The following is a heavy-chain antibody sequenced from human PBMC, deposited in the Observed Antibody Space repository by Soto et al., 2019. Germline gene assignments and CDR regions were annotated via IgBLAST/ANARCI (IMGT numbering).Heavy chain of an antibody. J-gene: IGHJ6*03. CDR2: ISSSSSNI. Sequence: GGSLRLSCAASGFTFSSYSMNWVRQAPGKGLEWVSYISSSSSNIYYADSVKGRITISRDNAKNSLYLQMNSLRAEDTAVYYCARSATVTTSYYYYYYYMDVWGKGTTVTVS. CDR1: GFTFSSYS. CDR3: ARSATVTTSYYYYYYYMDV. D-gene: IGHD4-17*01. V-gene: IGHV3-48*01.